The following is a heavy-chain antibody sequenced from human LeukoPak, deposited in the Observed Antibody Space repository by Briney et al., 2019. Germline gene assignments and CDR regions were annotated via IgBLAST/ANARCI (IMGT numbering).Heavy chain of an antibody. CDR3: ARDYYESSGYRHDVFDI. CDR1: GGSISSYY. Sequence: PSETLSLTCTVSGGSISSYYWSWIRQPPGKGLEWIGYIYYSGSTNYNPSLKSRVTISVDTSKNQFSLKLSSVTAADTAVYYCARDYYESSGYRHDVFDIWGQGTMVTVSS. CDR2: IYYSGST. V-gene: IGHV4-59*01. J-gene: IGHJ3*02. D-gene: IGHD3-22*01.